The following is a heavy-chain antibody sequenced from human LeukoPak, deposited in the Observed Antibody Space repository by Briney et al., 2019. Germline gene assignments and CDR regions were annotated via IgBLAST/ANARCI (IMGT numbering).Heavy chain of an antibody. Sequence: GGSLRLSCAAAGFTFSSYWIYWVRQTPGKGLVWVSSINGDGSSTHYADSVKGRFTISRDNAKNTVYLHRNSLRAEDTAVYYCARDIAVAETHWGQGTLVTVSS. CDR2: INGDGSST. J-gene: IGHJ4*02. D-gene: IGHD6-19*01. CDR1: GFTFSSYW. V-gene: IGHV3-74*01. CDR3: ARDIAVAETH.